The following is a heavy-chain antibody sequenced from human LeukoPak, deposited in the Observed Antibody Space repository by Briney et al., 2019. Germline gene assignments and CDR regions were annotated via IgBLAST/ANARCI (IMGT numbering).Heavy chain of an antibody. CDR1: GYTFTSYF. D-gene: IGHD1-1*01. CDR2: INPSGSTS. V-gene: IGHV1-46*01. J-gene: IGHJ5*01. CDR3: ARETSDS. Sequence: ASVKVSCKASGYTFTSYFMHWVRQAPGQGLEWLGMINPSGSTSTYAQKFQGRVTMTRDTSTSTVYMELSSLRSEDTAVYYCARETSDSWGQGTLVTVSS.